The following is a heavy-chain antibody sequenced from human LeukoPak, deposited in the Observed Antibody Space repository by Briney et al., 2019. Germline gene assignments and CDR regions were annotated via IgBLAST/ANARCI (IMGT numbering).Heavy chain of an antibody. CDR3: ARDNSVRDEAWWFNP. D-gene: IGHD5-24*01. V-gene: IGHV1-69*05. CDR1: GGTFSNYA. Sequence: ASVKVSCKASGGTFSNYAISWVRQAPGQGLEWMGGIIPIFGTANYAQKFQGRVTLNRDMSTSTDYLELSSLRSEDTAVYYCARDNSVRDEAWWFNPWGQGTLVTVSS. CDR2: IIPIFGTA. J-gene: IGHJ5*02.